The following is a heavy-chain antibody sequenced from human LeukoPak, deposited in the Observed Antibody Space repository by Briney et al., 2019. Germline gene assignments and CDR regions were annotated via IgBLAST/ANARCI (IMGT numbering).Heavy chain of an antibody. Sequence: PSETLSLTCTVSGGSISSYYWSWIRQPAGKGLEWIGRIYTSGSTNYNPSLESRVTMSVDTSKNQFSLKLSSVTAADTAVYYCARDRDIVVVPAAGWFDPWGQVTLVTVSS. V-gene: IGHV4-4*07. CDR2: IYTSGST. CDR3: ARDRDIVVVPAAGWFDP. J-gene: IGHJ5*02. D-gene: IGHD2-2*01. CDR1: GGSISSYY.